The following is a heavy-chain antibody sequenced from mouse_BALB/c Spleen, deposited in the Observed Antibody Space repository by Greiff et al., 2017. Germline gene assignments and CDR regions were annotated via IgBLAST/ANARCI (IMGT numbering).Heavy chain of an antibody. Sequence: EVKLMESGGGLVKPGGSLKLSCAASGFTFSSYAMSWVRQTPEKRLEWVASISSGGSTYYPDSVKGRFTISRDNARNILYLQMSSLRSEDTAMYYCAREGAYYRYEDWGQGTLVTVSA. CDR1: GFTFSSYA. CDR3: AREGAYYRYED. V-gene: IGHV5-6-5*01. D-gene: IGHD2-14*01. CDR2: ISSGGST. J-gene: IGHJ3*01.